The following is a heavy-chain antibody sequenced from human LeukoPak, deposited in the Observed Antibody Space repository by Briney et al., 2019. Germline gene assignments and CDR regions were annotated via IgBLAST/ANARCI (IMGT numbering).Heavy chain of an antibody. CDR2: VYTSGST. V-gene: IGHV4-4*07. CDR1: GGSISSYY. CDR3: ARGRSSSWYNHFDY. D-gene: IGHD6-13*01. Sequence: SETLSLTCTVSGGSISSYYWSWIRQPAGKGLEWIGRVYTSGSTNHNPSLKSRVTVSVDTSKNQFSLKLNSVTAADTAVYYCARGRSSSWYNHFDYWGQGTLVTVSS. J-gene: IGHJ4*02.